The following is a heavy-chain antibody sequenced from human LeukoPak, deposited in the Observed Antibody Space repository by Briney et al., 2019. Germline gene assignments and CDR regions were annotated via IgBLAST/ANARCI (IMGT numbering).Heavy chain of an antibody. CDR2: ISYDGRNK. V-gene: IGHV3-30*18. CDR1: GFTFSSYA. D-gene: IGHD2-2*01. J-gene: IGHJ4*02. CDR3: AKGPLRGTAAAIDY. Sequence: GGSLRLSCAASGFTFSSYAMSWVRQAPGKGLEWVAVISYDGRNKHYPDSVKGRFTISRDISTDTLWLQMDSLRTEDTAVYYCAKGPLRGTAAAIDYWGQGTLVTVSS.